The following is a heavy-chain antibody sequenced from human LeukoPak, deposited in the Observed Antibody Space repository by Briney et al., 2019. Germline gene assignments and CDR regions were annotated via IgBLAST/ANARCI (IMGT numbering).Heavy chain of an antibody. V-gene: IGHV1-69*13. D-gene: IGHD5-12*01. J-gene: IGHJ6*03. CDR3: AIRGYDLAYYMDV. Sequence: GASVKVSFKASGGTFSSYAISWVRQAPGQGLEWMGGIIPIFGTANYAQKFQGRVTITADESTSTAYMELSSLRSEDTAVYYCAIRGYDLAYYMDVWGKGTTVTISS. CDR2: IIPIFGTA. CDR1: GGTFSSYA.